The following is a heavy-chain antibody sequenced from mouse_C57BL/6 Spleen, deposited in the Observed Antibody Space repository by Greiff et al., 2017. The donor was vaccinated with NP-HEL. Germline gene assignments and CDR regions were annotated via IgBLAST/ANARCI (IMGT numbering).Heavy chain of an antibody. CDR2: IRNKANGYTT. CDR1: GFTFTDYY. D-gene: IGHD3-3*01. CDR3: ARYRPEGYYAMDY. V-gene: IGHV7-3*01. J-gene: IGHJ4*01. Sequence: EVQGVESGGGLVQPGGSLSLSCAASGFTFTDYYMSWVRQPPGKALEWLGFIRNKANGYTTEYSASVKGRFTISRDNSQSILYLQMNALRAEDSATYYCARYRPEGYYAMDYWGQGTSVTVSS.